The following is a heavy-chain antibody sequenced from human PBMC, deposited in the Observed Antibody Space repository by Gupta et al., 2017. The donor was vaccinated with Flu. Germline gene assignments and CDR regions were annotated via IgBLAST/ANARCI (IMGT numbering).Heavy chain of an antibody. Sequence: SAWMGLVRKATGEGLEWVGRIKSKSDGGTTDYAATVRGRFSISWDDSKGTRYLQMKSMKIEDTAVYYCTTDPRTPRAFDPWGQGTLVTVSS. CDR3: TTDPRTPRAFDP. CDR2: IKSKSDGGTT. V-gene: IGHV3-15*01. J-gene: IGHJ5*02. CDR1: SAW.